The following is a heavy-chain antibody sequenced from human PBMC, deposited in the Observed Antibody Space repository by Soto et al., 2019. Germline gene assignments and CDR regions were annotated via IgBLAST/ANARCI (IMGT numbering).Heavy chain of an antibody. CDR2: IYHSGST. J-gene: IGHJ5*02. CDR3: ARVARVLRYFDWLQKPNWFDP. Sequence: SETLSLTCAVSGGSISSGGYSWSWIRQPPGKGLEWIGYIYHSGSTYYNPSLKSRVTISVDRSKNQFSLKLSSVTAADTAVYYCARVARVLRYFDWLQKPNWFDPWGQGTLVTVSS. V-gene: IGHV4-30-2*01. D-gene: IGHD3-9*01. CDR1: GGSISSGGYS.